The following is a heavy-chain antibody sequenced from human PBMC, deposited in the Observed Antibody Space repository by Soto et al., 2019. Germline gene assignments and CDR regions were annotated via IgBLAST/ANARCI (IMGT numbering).Heavy chain of an antibody. D-gene: IGHD5-18*01. J-gene: IGHJ4*02. Sequence: GGSLRLSCAASGFTFSSYSMNWVRQAPGKGLEWVSYISSSSSTIYYADSVKGRFTISRDNAKNSLYLQMNSLRAEDTAVYYCARGGYSYDTQFRIDYWGQGTLVTVSS. CDR2: ISSSSSTI. V-gene: IGHV3-48*01. CDR3: ARGGYSYDTQFRIDY. CDR1: GFTFSSYS.